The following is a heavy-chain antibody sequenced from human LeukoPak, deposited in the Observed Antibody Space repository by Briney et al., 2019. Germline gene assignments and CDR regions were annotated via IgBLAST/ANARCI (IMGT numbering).Heavy chain of an antibody. J-gene: IGHJ4*02. Sequence: GGSLRLSCAASGFTFSSYSMNWVRQAPGKGLEWVSSISSSSSYIYYADSVKGRFSISRDNAKNSLYLQMNSLRSDDTAVYYCAGLNTPQSNWGSENYFDYWGQGTLVTVSS. CDR3: AGLNTPQSNWGSENYFDY. CDR2: ISSSSSYI. D-gene: IGHD7-27*01. V-gene: IGHV3-21*04. CDR1: GFTFSSYS.